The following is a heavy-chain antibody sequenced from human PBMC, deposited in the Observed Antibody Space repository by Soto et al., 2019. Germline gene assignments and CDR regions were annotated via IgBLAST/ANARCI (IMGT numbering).Heavy chain of an antibody. CDR3: ARGRRGIVSP. CDR2: IYYSGST. J-gene: IGHJ5*02. Sequence: SETKCLTCTVAGGYIRSSGCYWGWIRQPPGKGLEWIGSIYYSGSTYYNPSLKSRVTISVDTSKNQFSLKLSSVTAADTAVYYCARGRRGIVSPWGQGTLVTVSS. CDR1: GGYIRSSGCY. D-gene: IGHD2-15*01. V-gene: IGHV4-39*01.